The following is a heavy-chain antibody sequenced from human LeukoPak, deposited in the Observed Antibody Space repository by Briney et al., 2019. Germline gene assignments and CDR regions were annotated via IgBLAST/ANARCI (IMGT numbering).Heavy chain of an antibody. CDR2: ISGSGGRT. J-gene: IGHJ4*02. D-gene: IGHD1-7*01. CDR3: VKEGGETGTILGSFDY. Sequence: AGSLRLSCAASGFIFSDYAMSWVRQAPGKGLEWVSVISGSGGRTYYADSVKGRFTVSRDNSKKTLYLQMNSLRAEDTAAYYCVKEGGETGTILGSFDYWGQGTLVTVSS. CDR1: GFIFSDYA. V-gene: IGHV3-23*01.